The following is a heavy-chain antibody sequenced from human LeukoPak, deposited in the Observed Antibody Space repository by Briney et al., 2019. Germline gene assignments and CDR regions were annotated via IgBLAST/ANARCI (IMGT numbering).Heavy chain of an antibody. CDR3: ARGAGYSSSWYRFDY. V-gene: IGHV5-51*01. D-gene: IGHD6-13*01. CDR2: IYPGDSDT. CDR1: GYSFTSYW. Sequence: GESLKISCKGSGYSFTSYWIGWVRQMPGKGLEWMGIIYPGDSDTRYSPSFQGQFTISADKSISTAYLQWSSLKASDTAMYYCARGAGYSSSWYRFDYWGQGTLVTVSS. J-gene: IGHJ4*02.